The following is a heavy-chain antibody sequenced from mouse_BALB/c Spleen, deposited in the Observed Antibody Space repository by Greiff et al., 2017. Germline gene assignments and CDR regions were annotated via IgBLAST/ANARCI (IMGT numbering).Heavy chain of an antibody. CDR3: TRYYGYDGGYYAMDY. Sequence: QVQLQQPGAELVKPGASVKMSCKASGYTFTSYWMHWVKQRPGQGLEWIGTIDPSDSYTSYNQKFKGKATLTVDTSSSTAYMQLSSLTSEDSAVYYCTRYYGYDGGYYAMDYWGQGTSVTVSS. CDR2: IDPSDSYT. CDR1: GYTFTSYW. D-gene: IGHD2-2*01. V-gene: IGHV1S127*01. J-gene: IGHJ4*01.